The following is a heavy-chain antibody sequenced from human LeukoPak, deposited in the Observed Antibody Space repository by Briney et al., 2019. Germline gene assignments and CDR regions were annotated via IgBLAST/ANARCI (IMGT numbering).Heavy chain of an antibody. CDR1: GFSFSNYE. Sequence: GGSLRLSCAASGFSFSNYEMNWVRQAPGKGLECVSYISSSASSIYYADSVEGRFTISRDNAKNSLYLQMSSLRVDDTAVHYCARGVQFCSNGVCYNYFDNWGQGTLVTVSS. D-gene: IGHD2-8*01. J-gene: IGHJ4*02. V-gene: IGHV3-48*03. CDR2: ISSSASSI. CDR3: ARGVQFCSNGVCYNYFDN.